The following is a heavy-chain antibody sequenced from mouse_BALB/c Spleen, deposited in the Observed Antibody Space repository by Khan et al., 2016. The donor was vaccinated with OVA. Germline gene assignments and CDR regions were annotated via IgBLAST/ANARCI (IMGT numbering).Heavy chain of an antibody. J-gene: IGHJ3*01. CDR2: MISSGYT. CDR1: GDSISSGY. Sequence: EVQLQESGPSLVQPSETLSLTCSVTGDSISSGYWSWIRKFPGNKLEYMGYMISSGYTYYNPSLKSRISITRHTSKNQYYLQLNCVTTEDTATSYCARSTYRYAFAYWGQGTLVTVAA. V-gene: IGHV3-8*02. CDR3: ARSTYRYAFAY. D-gene: IGHD2-14*01.